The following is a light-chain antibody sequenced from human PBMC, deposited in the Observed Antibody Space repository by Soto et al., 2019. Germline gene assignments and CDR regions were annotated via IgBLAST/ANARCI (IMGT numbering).Light chain of an antibody. CDR1: SSNIGSNT. V-gene: IGLV1-44*01. CDR3: VAWDDSLNGYVV. Sequence: QSVLTQPPSASGSPGQRVTISCSGSSSNIGSNTVNWYQQLPGTAPKLVIYSNNQRPSGVPDRFSGSKSGTSASLAISGPQSDDEADYYCVAWDDSLNGYVVFGGGTQLTVL. J-gene: IGLJ2*01. CDR2: SNN.